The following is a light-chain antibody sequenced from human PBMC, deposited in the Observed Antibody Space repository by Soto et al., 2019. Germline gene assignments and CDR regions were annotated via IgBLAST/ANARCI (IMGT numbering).Light chain of an antibody. Sequence: QSVLTQPPSASGSPGQSVTISCTGTKNDIGVYDFVSWYQHHPGKAPRLIIYEGSKRPSGVSNRFSGSKSGNTASLTISGLQAEDEAYYYCCSYAGSSYYVFGSGTKVTVL. V-gene: IGLV2-23*01. CDR3: CSYAGSSYYV. CDR2: EGS. J-gene: IGLJ1*01. CDR1: KNDIGVYDF.